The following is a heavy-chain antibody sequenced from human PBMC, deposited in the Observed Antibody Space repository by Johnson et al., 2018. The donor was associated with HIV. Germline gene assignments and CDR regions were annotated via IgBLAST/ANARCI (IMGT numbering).Heavy chain of an antibody. V-gene: IGHV3-43D*03. CDR3: AKGGRGHTDAFDI. D-gene: IGHD3-10*01. CDR2: INWDGDST. Sequence: VQLVESGGVVVHPGGSLRLSCETSRFTFDDYAMHWVRQAPGKGLEWVSLINWDGDSTYYADSVKGRFTISRDNSKNSLYLQMNSLRPEDTGLYYCAKGGRGHTDAFDIWGQGTMVTVSA. J-gene: IGHJ3*02. CDR1: RFTFDDYA.